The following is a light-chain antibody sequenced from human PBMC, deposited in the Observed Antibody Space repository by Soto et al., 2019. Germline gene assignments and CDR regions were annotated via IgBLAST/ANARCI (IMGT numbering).Light chain of an antibody. CDR2: GAS. CDR1: QKITNNF. J-gene: IGKJ3*01. Sequence: EIVLTQSPVTLSLSPGERATLSCRASQKITNNFLAWFQQKPGLAPRLLIYGASTRASGIPDRFSGSGSGIDFALTISRLEPEDFAVYYCHQYGTAPLTFGPGTKVDIK. V-gene: IGKV3-20*01. CDR3: HQYGTAPLT.